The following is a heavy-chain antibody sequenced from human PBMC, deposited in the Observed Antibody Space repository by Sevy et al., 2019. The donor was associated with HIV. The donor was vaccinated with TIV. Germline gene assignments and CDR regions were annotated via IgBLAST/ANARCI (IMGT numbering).Heavy chain of an antibody. V-gene: IGHV4-38-2*01. CDR1: SYSVGRDNY. CDR2: IYRSGTT. CDR3: AGAIGMATFGLIRFDP. D-gene: IGHD5-12*01. J-gene: IGHJ5*02. Sequence: SETLSLTCAVSSYSVGRDNYWGWIRQSPGKGLEGIGIIYRSGTTYYNPSLKSRVTISVDTSKNQFSLKLSAVTVSGTAVYFCAGAIGMATFGLIRFDPWGQGTLVTVSS.